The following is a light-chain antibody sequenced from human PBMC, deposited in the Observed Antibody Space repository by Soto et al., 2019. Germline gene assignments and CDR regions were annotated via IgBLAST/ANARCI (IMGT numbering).Light chain of an antibody. CDR2: KAS. V-gene: IGKV1-5*03. J-gene: IGKJ1*01. Sequence: LPMTQSPSTLSASVGDTVTITCRASQSINSGLAWYQQKPGRAPKLLIYKASSLESGVPSRFSGSGYGTEFTPTISRLLPEDFATYCCQQYNYLWTFGQGTKVEIK. CDR3: QQYNYLWT. CDR1: QSINSG.